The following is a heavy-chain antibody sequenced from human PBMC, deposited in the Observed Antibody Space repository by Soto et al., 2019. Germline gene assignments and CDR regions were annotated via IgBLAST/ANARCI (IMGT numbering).Heavy chain of an antibody. CDR2: ISSSSSTI. J-gene: IGHJ4*02. Sequence: EVQLVESGGGLVQPGGSLRLSCAASGFTFSSYSMNWVRQAPGKGLEWVSYISSSSSTIYYADSVKGRFTISRDNAKNSLYLQMNRLRDEDTAVYYCATTVTPGRETDYWGQGTLVTVS. V-gene: IGHV3-48*02. CDR1: GFTFSSYS. CDR3: ATTVTPGRETDY. D-gene: IGHD4-17*01.